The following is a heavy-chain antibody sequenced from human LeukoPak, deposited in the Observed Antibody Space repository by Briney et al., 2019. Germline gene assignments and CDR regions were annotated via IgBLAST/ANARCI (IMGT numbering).Heavy chain of an antibody. CDR1: GYTFSSYG. CDR2: ISAYNGNT. J-gene: IGHJ6*02. Sequence: ASVTVSCTASGYTFSSYGISWVRQAPGQGLEWMGWISAYNGNTNYAQKLQGRVTMTTDTSTSTAYMELRSLRSDDTAVYYCARGSHLSYYYGMDVWGQGTTVTVSS. V-gene: IGHV1-18*01. CDR3: ARGSHLSYYYGMDV.